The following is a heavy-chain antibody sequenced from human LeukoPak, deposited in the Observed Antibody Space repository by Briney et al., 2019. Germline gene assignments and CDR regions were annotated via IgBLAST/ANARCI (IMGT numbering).Heavy chain of an antibody. D-gene: IGHD3-3*01. Sequence: SETLSLTCTVSGGSISSYYWSWIRQPPGKGLEWIGYIYYSGSTNYNPSLKSRVTISVDRSKNQFSLKLSSVTAADTAVYYCARGGTYYDFWSDNWGQGTLVTVSS. J-gene: IGHJ4*02. V-gene: IGHV4-59*12. CDR2: IYYSGST. CDR3: ARGGTYYDFWSDN. CDR1: GGSISSYY.